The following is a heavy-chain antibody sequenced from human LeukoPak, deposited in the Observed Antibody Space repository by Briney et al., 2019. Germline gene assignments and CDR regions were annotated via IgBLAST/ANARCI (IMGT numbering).Heavy chain of an antibody. CDR1: GFTFSSYA. J-gene: IGHJ4*02. V-gene: IGHV3-30*01. CDR2: ISYDGSNK. Sequence: GGSLRLSCAASGFTFSSYAMHWVRQAPGKGLEWVAVISYDGSNKYYADSVKGRFTISRDNSKNTLYLQMNSLRAEDTAVYYCARGVGPRLEWLSLDYWGQGTLVTVSS. CDR3: ARGVGPRLEWLSLDY. D-gene: IGHD3-3*01.